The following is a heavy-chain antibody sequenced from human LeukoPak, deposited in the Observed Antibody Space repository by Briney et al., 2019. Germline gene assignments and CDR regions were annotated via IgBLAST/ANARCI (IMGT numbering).Heavy chain of an antibody. Sequence: VASVEVSCKASGYIFTDYYIQWVRQAPGQSLEWMGWVYGNTGGTNYAQKFQGRVTMTRDTSISAAYMELSRLTSDDTAVYYCARSAVVAAPYDLWGRGTPVTVSS. CDR1: GYIFTDYY. J-gene: IGHJ2*01. V-gene: IGHV1-2*02. D-gene: IGHD2-15*01. CDR2: VYGNTGGT. CDR3: ARSAVVAAPYDL.